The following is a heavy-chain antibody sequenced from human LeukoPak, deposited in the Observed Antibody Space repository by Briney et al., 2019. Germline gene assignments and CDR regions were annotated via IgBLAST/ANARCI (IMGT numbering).Heavy chain of an antibody. CDR2: INWNGGST. J-gene: IGHJ3*02. Sequence: GGSLRLSCAASGFTVSSNYMSWVRQAPGKGLEWVSGINWNGGSTGYADSVKGRFTISRDNAKNSLYLQMNSLRAEDTALYYCARESRWELRAFDIWGQGTMVTVSS. CDR3: ARESRWELRAFDI. CDR1: GFTVSSNY. D-gene: IGHD1-26*01. V-gene: IGHV3-20*04.